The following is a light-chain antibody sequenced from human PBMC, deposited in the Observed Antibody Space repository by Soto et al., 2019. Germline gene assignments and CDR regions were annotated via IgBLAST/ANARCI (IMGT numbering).Light chain of an antibody. V-gene: IGKV1-5*03. CDR3: QQYNSYLYT. Sequence: DIRMTQSPSTLSASVGDRVTITCRASQSISSWLAWYQQKPGKAPKLVIYKASSLESGVRSRFSGSGSGTEFTLTISSLQPDDFATYYCQQYNSYLYTFGQGTKLEIK. CDR1: QSISSW. J-gene: IGKJ2*01. CDR2: KAS.